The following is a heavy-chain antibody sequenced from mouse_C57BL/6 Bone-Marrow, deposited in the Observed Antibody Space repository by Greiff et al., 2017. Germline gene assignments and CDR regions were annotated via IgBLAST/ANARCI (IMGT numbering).Heavy chain of an antibody. CDR1: GYSFTDYN. V-gene: IGHV1-39*01. J-gene: IGHJ3*01. D-gene: IGHD1-1*01. CDR2: INPNYGTT. Sequence: VQLKESGPELVKPGASVKISCKASGYSFTDYNMNWVKQSNGKSLEWIGVINPNYGTTSYNQKFKGKATLTVDQSSSTAYMQLNSLTSEDSAVYYCARSTLYYGSSYPAWFAYWGQGTLVTVSA. CDR3: ARSTLYYGSSYPAWFAY.